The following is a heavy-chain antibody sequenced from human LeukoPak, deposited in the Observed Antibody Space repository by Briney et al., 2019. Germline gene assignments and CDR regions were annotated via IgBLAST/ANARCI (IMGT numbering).Heavy chain of an antibody. CDR2: INHSGST. CDR1: GGSFSGYY. Sequence: ASETLSLTCAVYGGSFSGYYWSSIRQPPGKGLEWIGEINHSGSTNYNPSLKSRVTISVDTSKNQFSLKLSSVTAADTAVYYCARDRPPNYWGQGTLVTVSS. CDR3: ARDRPPNY. V-gene: IGHV4-34*01. J-gene: IGHJ4*02.